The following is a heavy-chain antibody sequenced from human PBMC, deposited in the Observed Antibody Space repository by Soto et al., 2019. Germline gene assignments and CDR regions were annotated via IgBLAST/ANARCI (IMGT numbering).Heavy chain of an antibody. J-gene: IGHJ5*02. Sequence: GVSVKVSCKASGFTFTSSAVQWVRQARGQRLEWIGWIVVGSGNTNYAQKFQERVTITRDMSTSTAYMELSSLRSEDTAVYYCAADRLYSSLFTFDPWGQGTLVTVSS. CDR2: IVVGSGNT. CDR3: AADRLYSSLFTFDP. D-gene: IGHD6-13*01. CDR1: GFTFTSSA. V-gene: IGHV1-58*01.